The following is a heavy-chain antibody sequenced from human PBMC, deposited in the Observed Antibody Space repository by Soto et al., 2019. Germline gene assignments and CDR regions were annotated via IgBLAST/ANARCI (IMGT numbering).Heavy chain of an antibody. CDR3: ARYRKEYCGGDCYNRYFDL. CDR1: GYTFTGYY. CDR2: INPNSGGT. V-gene: IGHV1-2*02. D-gene: IGHD2-21*02. Sequence: ASVKVFCKASGYTFTGYYIHWVRQAPGQGLEWMGWINPNSGGTNYAQKFQGRVTMTRDTSISTAYMELSRLRSDDTAVYYCARYRKEYCGGDCYNRYFDLWGRGTLVTVSS. J-gene: IGHJ2*01.